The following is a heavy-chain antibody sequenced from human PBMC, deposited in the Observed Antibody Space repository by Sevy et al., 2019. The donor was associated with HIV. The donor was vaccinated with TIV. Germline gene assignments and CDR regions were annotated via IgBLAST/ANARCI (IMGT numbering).Heavy chain of an antibody. J-gene: IGHJ6*02. CDR3: ARNTPRYYYDSSGRSGGMDV. D-gene: IGHD3-22*01. CDR1: GGSISSSSYY. Sequence: GSLRLSCTVSGGSISSSSYYWGWIRQPPGKGLEWIGSIYYSGSTYYYPSLKSRVTISVDTSKNQFSLKLSSVTAADTAVYYCARNTPRYYYDSSGRSGGMDVWGQGTTVTVSS. V-gene: IGHV4-39*01. CDR2: IYYSGST.